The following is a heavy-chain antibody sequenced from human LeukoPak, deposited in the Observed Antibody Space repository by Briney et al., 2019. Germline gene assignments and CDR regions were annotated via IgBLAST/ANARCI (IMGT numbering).Heavy chain of an antibody. D-gene: IGHD3-16*01. V-gene: IGHV4-30-4*01. CDR2: IYHSGST. CDR3: AKALGGSGY. CDR1: GGSISSGDYY. J-gene: IGHJ4*02. Sequence: SETLSLTCTVSGGSISSGDYYWSWIRQPPGKGLEWIGYIYHSGSTYYNPSLKSRVTISVDRSKNQFSLKLSSVTAADTAVYYCAKALGGSGYWGQGTLVTVSS.